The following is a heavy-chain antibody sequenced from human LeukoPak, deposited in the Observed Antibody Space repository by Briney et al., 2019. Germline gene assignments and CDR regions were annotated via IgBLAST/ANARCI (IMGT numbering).Heavy chain of an antibody. CDR3: ARGRGRLLWFGELLYSLYFDY. Sequence: SETLSLTCTVSGGSISSGGYYWSWIRQHPGKGLEWIVYIYYSGSTYYNPSLKSRVTISVDTSKNQFSLKLSSVTAADTAVYYCARGRGRLLWFGELLYSLYFDYWGQGTLVTVSS. CDR1: GGSISSGGYY. D-gene: IGHD3-10*01. V-gene: IGHV4-31*03. CDR2: IYYSGST. J-gene: IGHJ4*02.